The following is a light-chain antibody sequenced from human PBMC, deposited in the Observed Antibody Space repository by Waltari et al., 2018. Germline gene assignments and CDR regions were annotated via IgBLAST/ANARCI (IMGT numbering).Light chain of an antibody. V-gene: IGKV1-39*01. CDR3: MQALQTPWT. J-gene: IGKJ1*01. Sequence: DIQMTQSPSSLSASVGDRVTITCRASQRISNFLNWYQQKPGKAPKLLIYAASSLQSGVPSRFSASGSGTDFTLTISRLEAEDVGVYYCMQALQTPWTFGQGTKVEIK. CDR2: AAS. CDR1: QRISNF.